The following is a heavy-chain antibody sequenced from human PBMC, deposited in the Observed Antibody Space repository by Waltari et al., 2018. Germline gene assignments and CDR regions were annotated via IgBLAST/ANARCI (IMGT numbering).Heavy chain of an antibody. D-gene: IGHD2-21*01. CDR3: ARVAGVIIPFDY. CDR1: GGSISGGYG. CDR2: IYGSSGST. J-gene: IGHJ4*02. Sequence: QVQLQESGPAVVKPSEILSLTCAVSGGSISGGYGWSWICQAPGKGLEWIGSIYGSSGSTYYNPPLKSRVTISKDTSKNQLSLKLSSVTAADTAVYYCARVAGVIIPFDYWGQGVLVTVSS. V-gene: IGHV4-38-2*01.